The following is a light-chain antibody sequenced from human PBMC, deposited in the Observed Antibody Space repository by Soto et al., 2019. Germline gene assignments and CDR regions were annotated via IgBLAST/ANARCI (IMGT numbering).Light chain of an antibody. J-gene: IGKJ4*01. CDR1: QSISSY. CDR2: AAS. V-gene: IGKV1-39*01. Sequence: DIQMTQSPSSLSASVGDRVTITCRASQSISSYLNWYQQKPGKAPKLLIYAASSLQSGVPSRFSGSGSGTDFTLTISSLQPEDFPTYYCQQSYSGLTFGGGTKVEI. CDR3: QQSYSGLT.